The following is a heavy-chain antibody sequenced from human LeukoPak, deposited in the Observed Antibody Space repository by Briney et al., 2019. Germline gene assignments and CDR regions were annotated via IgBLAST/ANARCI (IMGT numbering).Heavy chain of an antibody. CDR2: ISSSSSYI. D-gene: IGHD3-3*01. Sequence: GGSLRLSCAASGFTFSSYSMNWVRQAPGKGLECVSSISSSSSYIYYADSVKGRFTISRDNAKNSLYLQMNSLRAEDTAVYYCARDERSTIFGVVFYYMDVWGKGTTVTVSS. CDR3: ARDERSTIFGVVFYYMDV. J-gene: IGHJ6*03. CDR1: GFTFSSYS. V-gene: IGHV3-21*01.